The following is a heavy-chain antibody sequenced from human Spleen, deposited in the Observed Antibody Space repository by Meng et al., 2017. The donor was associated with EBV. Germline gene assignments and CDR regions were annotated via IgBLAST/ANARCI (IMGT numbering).Heavy chain of an antibody. Sequence: AQSQQWGAGLLKPSEPPPLTCAVYGGSFTDYYWSWIRQSPGKGLEWIGEINHRGSTNYKPSLKSRVTISVDTSKNQFSLNLTSVTAADTAVYYCARGMVAAASLDWWGQGTLVTVSS. J-gene: IGHJ4*02. CDR3: ARGMVAAASLDW. CDR2: INHRGST. D-gene: IGHD2-2*01. V-gene: IGHV4-34*01. CDR1: GGSFTDYY.